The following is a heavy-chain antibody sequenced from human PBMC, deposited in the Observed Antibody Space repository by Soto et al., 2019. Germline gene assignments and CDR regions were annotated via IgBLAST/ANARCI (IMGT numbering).Heavy chain of an antibody. CDR3: AKDWDNYYDSSGYCY. CDR2: ISGSGGST. V-gene: IGHV3-23*01. Sequence: GGSLRLSCAASGFTFSSYAMSWVRQAPGKGLEWVSAISGSGGSTYYADSVKGRFTISRDNSRNTLYLQMNSLRAEDTAVYYCAKDWDNYYDSSGYCYWGQGTLVTVSS. CDR1: GFTFSSYA. D-gene: IGHD3-22*01. J-gene: IGHJ4*02.